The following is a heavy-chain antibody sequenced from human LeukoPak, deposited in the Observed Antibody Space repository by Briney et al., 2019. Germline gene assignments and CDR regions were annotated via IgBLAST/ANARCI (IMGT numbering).Heavy chain of an antibody. CDR3: ARVRQPRFDGYFDY. CDR1: GFAFSSYW. V-gene: IGHV3-74*01. D-gene: IGHD3-10*01. CDR2: INSDGSST. Sequence: GGSLRLSCAASGFAFSSYWMYSVRQAPGKGLVWVSRINSDGSSTSYADSVKGRFTISRDNAKNTLYLQMNSLRAEDTAVYYRARVRQPRFDGYFDYWGQGTLVTVSS. J-gene: IGHJ4*02.